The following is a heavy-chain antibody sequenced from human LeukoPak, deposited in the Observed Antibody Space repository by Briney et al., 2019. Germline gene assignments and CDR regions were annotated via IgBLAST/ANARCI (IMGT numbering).Heavy chain of an antibody. Sequence: PSETLSLTCTVSGGSISSYYWSWIRQPAGKGLEWIGRIYTSGSTNYNPSLKSRVTMSVDTSKNQFSLKLSSVTAADTAVYYCARDSYYDSSGDAFDIWGQGTMVTVSS. CDR3: ARDSYYDSSGDAFDI. J-gene: IGHJ3*02. D-gene: IGHD3-22*01. CDR1: GGSISSYY. CDR2: IYTSGST. V-gene: IGHV4-4*07.